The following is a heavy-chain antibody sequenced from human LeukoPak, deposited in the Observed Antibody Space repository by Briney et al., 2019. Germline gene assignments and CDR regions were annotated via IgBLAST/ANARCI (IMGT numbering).Heavy chain of an antibody. V-gene: IGHV4-4*09. J-gene: IGHJ4*02. Sequence: SETLSLTCTVSGGSISSYYWSWIRQPPGKGLEWIGYIYTSGSTNYNPSLKSRVTISVDTSKNQFSLKLSSVTAADTAVYYCARRGRSGSNYDYWGQGTLVTVSS. D-gene: IGHD3-3*01. CDR2: IYTSGST. CDR3: ARRGRSGSNYDY. CDR1: GGSISSYY.